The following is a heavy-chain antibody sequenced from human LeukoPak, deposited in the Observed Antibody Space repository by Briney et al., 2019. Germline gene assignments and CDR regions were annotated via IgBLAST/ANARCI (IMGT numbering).Heavy chain of an antibody. D-gene: IGHD2-2*01. CDR2: IKQDGTEK. Sequence: PGGSLRLSCAASGFSFSSFWMSWVRQAAGKGLVWVANIKQDGTEKYYVDSVKGRFTISRDNAKSSVYLQKNSLRGDDTAVYYCARADLPTAISARAFDFWGQGTMVTVSS. J-gene: IGHJ3*01. CDR1: GFSFSSFW. V-gene: IGHV3-7*04. CDR3: ARADLPTAISARAFDF.